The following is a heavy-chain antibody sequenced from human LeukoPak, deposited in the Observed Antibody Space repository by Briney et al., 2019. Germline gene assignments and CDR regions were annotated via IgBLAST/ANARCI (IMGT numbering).Heavy chain of an antibody. Sequence: GASVKVSCKASGYTFTSYGISWVRQAPGQGLEWMGWISAYNGNTNYAQKLQGRVTMTTDTSTSTAYMELRSLRSDDTAVYYCARGYYYDSSGYYYVGYDAFDIWGQGTMVTVSS. CDR2: ISAYNGNT. CDR3: ARGYYYDSSGYYYVGYDAFDI. CDR1: GYTFTSYG. V-gene: IGHV1-18*01. D-gene: IGHD3-22*01. J-gene: IGHJ3*02.